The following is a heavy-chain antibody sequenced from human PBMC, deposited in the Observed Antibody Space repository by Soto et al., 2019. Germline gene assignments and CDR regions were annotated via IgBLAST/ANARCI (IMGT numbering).Heavy chain of an antibody. V-gene: IGHV4-34*01. J-gene: IGHJ4*02. CDR2: INHSGST. CDR1: GGSFSGYY. D-gene: IGHD3-22*01. CDR3: ARYRPSYYYDSSGGPDY. Sequence: PSETLSLTCAVYGGSFSGYYWSWIRQPPGKGLEWIGEINHSGSTNYNPPPKSRVTISVDTSKNQFSLKLSSVTAADTAVYYCARYRPSYYYDSSGGPDYRGPGTLLTVSS.